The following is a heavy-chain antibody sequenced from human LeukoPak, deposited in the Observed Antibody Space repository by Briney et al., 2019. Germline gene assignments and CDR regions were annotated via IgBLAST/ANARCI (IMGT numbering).Heavy chain of an antibody. V-gene: IGHV4-39*01. CDR3: ARVVPAAHIIDP. CDR1: GGSISSSSYY. CDR2: IYYSGST. Sequence: SETLSLTCTVPGGSISSSSYYWGWIRQPPGKGLEWIGSIYYSGSTYYNPSLKSRVTISVDTSKNQFSLKLSSVTAADTAVYYCARVVPAAHIIDPWGQGTLVTVSS. D-gene: IGHD2-2*01. J-gene: IGHJ5*02.